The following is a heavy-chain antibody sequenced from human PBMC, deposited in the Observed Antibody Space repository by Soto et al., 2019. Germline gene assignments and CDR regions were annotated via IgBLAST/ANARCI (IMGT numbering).Heavy chain of an antibody. J-gene: IGHJ5*02. CDR2: INHSGST. V-gene: IGHV4-34*01. Sequence: SETLSLTCAVYGGSFSGYYWSWIRQPPGKGLEWIGEINHSGSTNYNPSLKSRVTISVDTSKNQFSLKLSSVTAADTAVYYCARATNCTNGVCYTPHNWFDPWGQGTLVTVSS. CDR3: ARATNCTNGVCYTPHNWFDP. D-gene: IGHD2-8*01. CDR1: GGSFSGYY.